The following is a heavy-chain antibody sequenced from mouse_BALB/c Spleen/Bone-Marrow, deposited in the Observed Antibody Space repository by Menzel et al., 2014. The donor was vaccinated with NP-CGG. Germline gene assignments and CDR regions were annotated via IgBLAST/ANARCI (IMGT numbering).Heavy chain of an antibody. D-gene: IGHD2-4*01. CDR3: ARHAYYDQTEVSFVY. V-gene: IGHV5-9-2*01. J-gene: IGHJ3*01. Sequence: EVKLMESGGGLVKSGGSLKLSCAASGFTFSNYGMSWVRQTPEKRLEWVATISGGGSYTFYSDSVKGRFTISRDNAKNNLYLQLSSLRSEDTALYYCARHAYYDQTEVSFVYWGQGTLSLSLQ. CDR1: GFTFSNYG. CDR2: ISGGGSYT.